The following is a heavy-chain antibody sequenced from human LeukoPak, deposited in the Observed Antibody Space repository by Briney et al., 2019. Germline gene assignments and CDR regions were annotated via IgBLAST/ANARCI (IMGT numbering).Heavy chain of an antibody. V-gene: IGHV3-23*01. D-gene: IGHD3-16*01. CDR2: ISGSGGST. J-gene: IGHJ4*02. CDR3: AKVLNEVTGLGASDY. Sequence: GGSLRLSCAASGFTFSSYAMSWVRQAPGKGLEWVSAISGSGGSTYYADSVKGRFTISRDNSKNTLYLQMNSLRAEDTAVYCCAKVLNEVTGLGASDYWGQGTLVTVSS. CDR1: GFTFSSYA.